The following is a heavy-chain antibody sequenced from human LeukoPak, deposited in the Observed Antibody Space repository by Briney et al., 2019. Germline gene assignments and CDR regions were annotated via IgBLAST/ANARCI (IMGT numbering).Heavy chain of an antibody. CDR3: ARRSESSGYQFDH. V-gene: IGHV4-59*08. Sequence: SETLSLTCTVSGGSISSDYWSWIRQPPGKGLEWIGYIFYSGSTNYNPSLKSRVTISVDTSKNQFSLKLSSVTAADTAVYYCARRSESSGYQFDHWGQGTLVTVSS. D-gene: IGHD3-22*01. J-gene: IGHJ4*02. CDR2: IFYSGST. CDR1: GGSISSDY.